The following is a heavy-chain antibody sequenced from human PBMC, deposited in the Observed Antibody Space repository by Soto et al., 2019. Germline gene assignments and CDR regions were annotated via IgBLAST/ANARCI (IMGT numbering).Heavy chain of an antibody. Sequence: PGGSLRLSCAASGFTFSIFAMSWVRQSPGKGLEWVSTISGSGGSTYYADAVKGRFSISRDNSMGTLYLQMKSLRVVDTAIYYCAKEVSLGSTVDLGYWGQGTLVTVSS. CDR3: AKEVSLGSTVDLGY. J-gene: IGHJ4*02. V-gene: IGHV3-23*01. CDR1: GFTFSIFA. D-gene: IGHD7-27*01. CDR2: ISGSGGST.